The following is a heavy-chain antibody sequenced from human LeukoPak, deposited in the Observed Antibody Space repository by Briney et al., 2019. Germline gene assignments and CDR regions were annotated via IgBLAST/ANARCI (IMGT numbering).Heavy chain of an antibody. D-gene: IGHD6-6*01. V-gene: IGHV3-21*01. CDR3: ARVAWGQLVTGTYYFDY. Sequence: GGSLRLSCAASGFTFSSYSMSWVRQAPGKGLEWVSSISSSSSYIYYADSVKGRFTISRDNAKNSLYLQMNSLRAEDTAVYYCARVAWGQLVTGTYYFDYWGQGTLVTVSS. CDR2: ISSSSSYI. J-gene: IGHJ4*02. CDR1: GFTFSSYS.